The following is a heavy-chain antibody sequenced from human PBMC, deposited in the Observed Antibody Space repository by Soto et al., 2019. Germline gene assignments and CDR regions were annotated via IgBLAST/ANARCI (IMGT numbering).Heavy chain of an antibody. Sequence: GGSLRLSCEASGFTFSSYWMTWVRQAPGKGLEWVANIKQDGSEEYYVDSVKGRFTISRDNAKISLYLQMNSLRAEDTAVYYCGRGGGSGWYPANSWGQGTLVTVSS. V-gene: IGHV3-7*03. CDR1: GFTFSSYW. CDR2: IKQDGSEE. J-gene: IGHJ4*02. CDR3: GRGGGSGWYPANS. D-gene: IGHD6-19*01.